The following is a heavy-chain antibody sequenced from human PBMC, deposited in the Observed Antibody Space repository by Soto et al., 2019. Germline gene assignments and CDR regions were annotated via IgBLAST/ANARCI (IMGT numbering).Heavy chain of an antibody. J-gene: IGHJ6*02. D-gene: IGHD2-15*01. Sequence: HPGGSLRLSCAASGFTFSSYAMHWVRQAPGKGLEWVAVISYDGSNKYYADSVKGRFTISRDNSKSTLYLQMNSLRAEDTAVYYCARSLYGGSYYYYGMDVWGQGTTVTVSS. CDR2: ISYDGSNK. V-gene: IGHV3-30-3*01. CDR3: ARSLYGGSYYYYGMDV. CDR1: GFTFSSYA.